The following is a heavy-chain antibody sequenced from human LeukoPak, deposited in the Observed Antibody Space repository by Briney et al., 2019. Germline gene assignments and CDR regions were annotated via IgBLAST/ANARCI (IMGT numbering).Heavy chain of an antibody. D-gene: IGHD3-22*01. CDR3: ARGPYYDSSGQIDY. CDR1: GGSFSGYY. CDR2: INHSGST. Sequence: SETLSLTCAVYGGSFSGYYWSWIRQPPGKGLEWIGEINHSGSTNYNPSLKSRVTISVDTSKNQFSLKLSSVTAADTAAYYCARGPYYDSSGQIDYWGQGTLVTVSS. J-gene: IGHJ4*02. V-gene: IGHV4-34*01.